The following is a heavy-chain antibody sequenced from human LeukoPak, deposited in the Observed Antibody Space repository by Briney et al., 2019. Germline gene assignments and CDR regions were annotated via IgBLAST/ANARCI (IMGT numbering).Heavy chain of an antibody. V-gene: IGHV3-48*01. CDR2: ISSGGSGI. D-gene: IGHD3-3*01. CDR1: GFTFTNYG. CDR3: ASGYDFSSGSKRGFDY. J-gene: IGHJ4*02. Sequence: GGSLRLSCAASGFTFTNYGMNWVRQAPGKGLEWVSYISSGGSGISYADSVKGRFTISRNSAKRSVFLQMTSLRAEDTALYYCASGYDFSSGSKRGFDYWGQGTLVTVSS.